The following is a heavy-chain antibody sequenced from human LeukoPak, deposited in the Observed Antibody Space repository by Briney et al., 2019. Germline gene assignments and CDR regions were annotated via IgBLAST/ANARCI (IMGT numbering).Heavy chain of an antibody. CDR2: VSADGRTQ. CDR3: ARGVRFGELFPVDAFDV. V-gene: IGHV3-30*03. CDR1: GFTFRTYS. Sequence: PGGSLRLSCAASGFTFRTYSIHWVRQAPGKGLEWVTVVSADGRTQLYSDSVKGRFTVSRDNSLNTLHLQMNSLKTEDTAVYYCARGVRFGELFPVDAFDVWGQGTMVTVSS. J-gene: IGHJ3*01. D-gene: IGHD3-10*01.